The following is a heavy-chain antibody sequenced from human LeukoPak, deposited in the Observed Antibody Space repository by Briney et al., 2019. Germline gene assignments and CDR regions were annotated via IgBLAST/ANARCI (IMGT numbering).Heavy chain of an antibody. CDR3: ARVLAMVRGVIDY. D-gene: IGHD3-10*01. CDR1: GFTFSSYW. J-gene: IGHJ4*02. CDR2: IEQGGSEK. Sequence: GGSLRLSCAASGFTFSSYWMTWVRQAPGKGLEWVANIEQGGSEKYYVDSVKGRFTISRDNAKNSLYLQMNSLRAEDTAVYYCARVLAMVRGVIDYWGQGTLVTVSS. V-gene: IGHV3-7*01.